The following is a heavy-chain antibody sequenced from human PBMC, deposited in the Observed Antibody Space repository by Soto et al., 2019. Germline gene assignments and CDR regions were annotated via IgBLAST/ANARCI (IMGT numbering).Heavy chain of an antibody. CDR1: GFSLSTSGMC. Sequence: SGPTLVNPTQTLTLTCTFSGFSLSTSGMCVSWIRQPPGKALQCLALIDWDDDKYYSTSLKTRLTISKDTSKNQVVLTMTNMDPVDTATYYCARSTVVPYGMDVWGQGTTVTVSS. CDR3: ARSTVVPYGMDV. CDR2: IDWDDDK. V-gene: IGHV2-70*01. D-gene: IGHD2-2*01. J-gene: IGHJ6*02.